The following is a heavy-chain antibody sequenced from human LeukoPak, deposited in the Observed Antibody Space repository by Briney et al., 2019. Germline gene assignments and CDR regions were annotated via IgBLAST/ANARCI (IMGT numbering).Heavy chain of an antibody. J-gene: IGHJ4*02. Sequence: SVKVSCKASGGTFSSYAISWVRQAPGQGLEWMGGIIPIFGTANYAQKFQGRVTITADESTSTAYMELSSLRSEDTAVYYCARDSDPYYYDSSGRQINYWGQGTLVTVSS. CDR1: GGTFSSYA. CDR2: IIPIFGTA. CDR3: ARDSDPYYYDSSGRQINY. D-gene: IGHD3-22*01. V-gene: IGHV1-69*13.